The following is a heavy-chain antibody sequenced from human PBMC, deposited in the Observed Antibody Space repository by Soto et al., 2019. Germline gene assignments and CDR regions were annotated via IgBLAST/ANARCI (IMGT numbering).Heavy chain of an antibody. V-gene: IGHV4-31*03. CDR3: ARVGYCSSTSCPTPDFDY. J-gene: IGHJ4*02. Sequence: SETLSLTCTVSGGSISSGGYYWSWIRQHPGKGLEWIGYIYYSGSTYYNPSLKSRVTISVDTSKNQFSLKLSSVTAADTAVYYCARVGYCSSTSCPTPDFDYWGQGNLLTFSS. D-gene: IGHD2-2*03. CDR1: GGSISSGGYY. CDR2: IYYSGST.